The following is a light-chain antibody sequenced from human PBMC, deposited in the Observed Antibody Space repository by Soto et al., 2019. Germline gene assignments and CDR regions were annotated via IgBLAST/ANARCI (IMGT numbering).Light chain of an antibody. Sequence: QSVLAQPASVSGSPGQSITISCTGTSSDVGAYNSVSWYQQHPHKAPQVIIYKGTQRPSGVSNRFSGSTSGNAASLTISGLQADDEADYFCCSSAPESPDVFGTGTKLTVL. J-gene: IGLJ1*01. CDR1: SSDVGAYNS. V-gene: IGLV2-23*01. CDR3: CSSAPESPDV. CDR2: KGT.